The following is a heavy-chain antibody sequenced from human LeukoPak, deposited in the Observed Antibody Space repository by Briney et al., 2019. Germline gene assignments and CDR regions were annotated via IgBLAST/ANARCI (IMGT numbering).Heavy chain of an antibody. J-gene: IGHJ4*02. CDR3: ASRPTGFDWGPFDY. Sequence: GGSLRLSCAASGFPFNNYVIHWVRLPPGKGREWVAFFRYDGNHDYYADFVKGRFTFSRDNSKNTLFLQMNSLRAEDTAVYYCASRPTGFDWGPFDYWGQGTLVTVSS. V-gene: IGHV3-30*02. D-gene: IGHD5-12*01. CDR1: GFPFNNYV. CDR2: FRYDGNHD.